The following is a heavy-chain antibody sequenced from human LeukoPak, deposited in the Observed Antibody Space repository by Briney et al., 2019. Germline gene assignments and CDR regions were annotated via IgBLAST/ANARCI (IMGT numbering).Heavy chain of an antibody. CDR3: AILSGSGSYSYFDY. CDR2: IYSSGST. J-gene: IGHJ4*02. CDR1: GFIVSSNY. V-gene: IGHV3-53*04. D-gene: IGHD3-10*01. Sequence: PGGSLRLSCAASGFIVSSNYMSWVRQAPGKGLEWVSVIYSSGSTYYADSVKGRFTISRHDSKNTLYLQMNSLRAKDTAVYYCAILSGSGSYSYFDYWGQGTLVTVSS.